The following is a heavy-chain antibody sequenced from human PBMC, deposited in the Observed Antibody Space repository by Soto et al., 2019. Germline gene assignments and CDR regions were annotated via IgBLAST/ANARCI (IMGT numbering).Heavy chain of an antibody. CDR1: GGTFSSYT. V-gene: IGHV1-69*02. CDR2: IIPILGIA. Sequence: QVQLVQSGAEVKKPGSSVKVSCKASGGTFSSYTISWVRQAPGQGLEWMGRIIPILGIANYAQKFQGRVTITADKTMSTADMELSSPRTEDTAVYYCARVAPNCGGDCYCDWGQGTLVTV. J-gene: IGHJ4*02. D-gene: IGHD2-21*02. CDR3: ARVAPNCGGDCYCD.